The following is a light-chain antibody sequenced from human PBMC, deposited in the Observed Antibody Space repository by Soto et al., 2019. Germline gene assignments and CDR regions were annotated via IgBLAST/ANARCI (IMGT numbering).Light chain of an antibody. V-gene: IGLV2-11*01. CDR3: CSYAGRYTV. CDR2: DVS. J-gene: IGLJ1*01. Sequence: QSVLTQPASVSGSPGQSITISCAGTSSDVGGYNYVSWYQQHPGKAPKVMIYDVSKWPSGVPDRFSGSKSGNTASLTISGLQAEDEADYYCCSYAGRYTVFGTGTKVTVL. CDR1: SSDVGGYNY.